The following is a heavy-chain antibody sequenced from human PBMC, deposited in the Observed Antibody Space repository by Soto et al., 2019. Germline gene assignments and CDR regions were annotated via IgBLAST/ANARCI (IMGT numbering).Heavy chain of an antibody. D-gene: IGHD2-15*01. CDR2: MSYDESKK. J-gene: IGHJ4*02. CDR3: AKDRRDGDFMHILVVDF. CDR1: GFRLSSYA. Sequence: QVRLVESGGGVVQPGGSLRLSCATSGFRLSSYAMHWVRQAPGKGLEWVALMSYDESKKYYADSVKGRFTISRDTSKNTLVLEMNTLRVEDTAVYYCAKDRRDGDFMHILVVDFWGQGAVVTVSS. V-gene: IGHV3-30*18.